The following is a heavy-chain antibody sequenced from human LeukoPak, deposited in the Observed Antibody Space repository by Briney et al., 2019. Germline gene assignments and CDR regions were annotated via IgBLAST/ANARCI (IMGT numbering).Heavy chain of an antibody. Sequence: PGGSLRLSCAASGCTFSSYAMSWVRQAPGKGLEWVSAISGSGGSTYYADSVKGRFTISRDNSKNTLYLQMNSLRAEDTAVYYCAKEIAARRIYYYYGMDVWGQGTTVTVSS. V-gene: IGHV3-23*01. CDR3: AKEIAARRIYYYYGMDV. CDR1: GCTFSSYA. D-gene: IGHD6-6*01. CDR2: ISGSGGST. J-gene: IGHJ6*02.